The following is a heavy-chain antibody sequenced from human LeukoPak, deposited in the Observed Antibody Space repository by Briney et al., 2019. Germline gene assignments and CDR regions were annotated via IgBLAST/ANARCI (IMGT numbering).Heavy chain of an antibody. J-gene: IGHJ5*02. CDR3: VKAGSCSSSECRRGGTES. Sequence: GGSLRLSCSASGFTFNTYAMHWVRQAPGKRLEYVSAINNRGDTTFYADSVKGRFTTSRDNSKNTLYLQMSSLRTEDTAVYYCVKAGSCSSSECRRGGTESWGQGTLITVSS. CDR2: INNRGDTT. V-gene: IGHV3-64D*06. D-gene: IGHD3-22*01. CDR1: GFTFNTYA.